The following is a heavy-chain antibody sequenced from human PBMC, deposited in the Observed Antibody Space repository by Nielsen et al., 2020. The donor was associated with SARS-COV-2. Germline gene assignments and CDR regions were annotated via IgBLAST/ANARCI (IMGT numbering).Heavy chain of an antibody. J-gene: IGHJ4*02. CDR2: ISGSGGST. D-gene: IGHD4-23*01. CDR3: AREISVLLSYGGNSGFDY. V-gene: IGHV3-23*01. Sequence: GGSLRLSCAASGFTFSSYAMSWVRQAPGKGLEWVSAISGSGGSTYYADSVKGRFTISRDNAKNSLYLQMNSLRAEDTAMYYCAREISVLLSYGGNSGFDYWGQGTLVTVSS. CDR1: GFTFSSYA.